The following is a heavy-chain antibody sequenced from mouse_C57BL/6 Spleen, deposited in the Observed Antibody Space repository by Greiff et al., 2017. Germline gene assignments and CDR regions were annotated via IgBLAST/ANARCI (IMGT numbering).Heavy chain of an antibody. CDR3: ARNTGRAWYFDV. V-gene: IGHV1-55*01. D-gene: IGHD4-1*01. J-gene: IGHJ1*03. Sequence: QVQLQQPGAELVKPGASVKMSCKASGYTFTSYWITWVKQRPGQGLEWIGDIYPGSGSTNYNEKLKSKATLTVDTSSSTAYMQLSSLTSEDSAVYYCARNTGRAWYFDVWGTGTTVTVAS. CDR1: GYTFTSYW. CDR2: IYPGSGST.